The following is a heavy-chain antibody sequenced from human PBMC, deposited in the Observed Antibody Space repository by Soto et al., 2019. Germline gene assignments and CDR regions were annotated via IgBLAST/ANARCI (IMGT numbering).Heavy chain of an antibody. J-gene: IGHJ6*03. CDR1: GGSISSSSYY. D-gene: IGHD4-4*01. CDR3: ARHRSNYPYYYYYMDV. Sequence: SETLSLTCTVSGGSISSSSYYWGWIRQPPGKGLEWIGSIYYSGSTYYNPSLKSRVTISVDTSKNQFSLKLSSVTAADTAVYYCARHRSNYPYYYYYMDVWGKGTTVTVSS. CDR2: IYYSGST. V-gene: IGHV4-39*01.